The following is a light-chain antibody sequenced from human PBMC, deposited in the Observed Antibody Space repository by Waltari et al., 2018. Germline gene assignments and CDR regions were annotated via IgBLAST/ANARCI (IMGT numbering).Light chain of an antibody. Sequence: QSVLTQPPSVSAAPGQKVTISCSGSSSNIGNNYVSWYQQRPGTAPKLLNYDKKKGPSGIPDRVSGSKSSTSATLGITGLQTGDEADYYCGTWDSSLSAVVFGGGTKLTVL. CDR1: SSNIGNNY. V-gene: IGLV1-51*01. CDR2: DKK. CDR3: GTWDSSLSAVV. J-gene: IGLJ2*01.